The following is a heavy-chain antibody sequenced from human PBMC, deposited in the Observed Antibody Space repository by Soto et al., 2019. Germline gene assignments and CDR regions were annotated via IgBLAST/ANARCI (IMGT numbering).Heavy chain of an antibody. CDR2: VKDGGRT. V-gene: IGHV4-34*01. CDR3: ARGQEGIVATH. J-gene: IGHJ4*02. CDR1: GGSLTGYY. D-gene: IGHD5-12*01. Sequence: QVQLQQWGAGLLKPSETLSLTCTVNGGSLTGYYWSWIRQPPGKGLEWIGEVKDGGRTNYSPSLRGRFSISADTSKNHFSLRLNSVTAADTAVYFCARGQEGIVATHWDQGALVTVSS.